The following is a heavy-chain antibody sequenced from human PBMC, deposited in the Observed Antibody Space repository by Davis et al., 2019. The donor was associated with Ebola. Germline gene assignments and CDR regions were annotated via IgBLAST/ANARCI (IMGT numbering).Heavy chain of an antibody. J-gene: IGHJ4*02. D-gene: IGHD2-15*01. CDR3: ARDEDY. CDR2: INAGNGDT. V-gene: IGHV1-3*01. Sequence: ASVKVSCKASGYTFTSYGISWVRQAPGQGLEWMGWINAGNGDTKYSQKFQGRVTITRDTSASTIYMELSNLRSEDTAVYYCARDEDYWGQGTLVTVSS. CDR1: GYTFTSYG.